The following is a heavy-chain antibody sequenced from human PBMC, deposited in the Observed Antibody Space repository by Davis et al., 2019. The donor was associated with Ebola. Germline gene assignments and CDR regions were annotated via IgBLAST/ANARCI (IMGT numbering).Heavy chain of an antibody. CDR3: ARTFVGGWLFDY. Sequence: ASVKVSCKASGYTFSDYYIRWVRQAPGQGLEWLGRTHPNNVDTKYEQKFQGRVTMTRDTSAGTAYMEMSSLTSEDTAVYYCARTFVGGWLFDYWGQGTLVTVSS. D-gene: IGHD1-26*01. V-gene: IGHV1-2*06. CDR2: THPNNVDT. CDR1: GYTFSDYY. J-gene: IGHJ4*02.